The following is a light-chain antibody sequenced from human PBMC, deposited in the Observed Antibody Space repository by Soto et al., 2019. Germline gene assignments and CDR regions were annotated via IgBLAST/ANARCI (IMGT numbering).Light chain of an antibody. J-gene: IGLJ1*01. CDR2: ANN. Sequence: QSVLTQPPSVSGATGQRVSISYTGSSSNIGAGYDVHWYQHLPGTAPKLLIYANNNRPSRVPDRFSGSKSGTSASLAITGLQAEDEADYYCQSYDSSRSPLYVFGTGTKLTVL. V-gene: IGLV1-40*01. CDR1: SSNIGAGYD. CDR3: QSYDSSRSPLYV.